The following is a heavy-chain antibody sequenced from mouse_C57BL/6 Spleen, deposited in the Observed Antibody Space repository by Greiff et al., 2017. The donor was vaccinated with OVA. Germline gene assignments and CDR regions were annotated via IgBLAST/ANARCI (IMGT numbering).Heavy chain of an antibody. CDR1: EYEFPSHD. CDR2: INSDGGST. D-gene: IGHD2-3*01. CDR3: EKHDGYYRYFDV. V-gene: IGHV5-2*01. J-gene: IGHJ1*03. Sequence: EVQGVESGGSLVQPGESLKLSCESNEYEFPSHDMSWVRKTPEKRLELVAAINSDGGSTYYPDTMERRFIISRDNTKKTLYLQMSSLRSEETDLYYCEKHDGYYRYFDVWGTGTTVTVAS.